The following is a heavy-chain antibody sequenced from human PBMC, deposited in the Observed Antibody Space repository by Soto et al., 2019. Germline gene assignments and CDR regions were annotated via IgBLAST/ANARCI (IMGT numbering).Heavy chain of an antibody. CDR1: GGSTSSSPYQ. V-gene: IGHV4-39*01. D-gene: IGHD1-26*01. CDR3: ARLSGSYNDRYFDN. Sequence: SETLSLTCTVSGGSTSSSPYQWVWIRQPPGKGLEWIGNVYYNGNTYYNPSLKSRLTISVDTSNNQFSLKVKSVTAADTAVYYCARLSGSYNDRYFDNWGQGTLVTVSS. J-gene: IGHJ4*02. CDR2: VYYNGNT.